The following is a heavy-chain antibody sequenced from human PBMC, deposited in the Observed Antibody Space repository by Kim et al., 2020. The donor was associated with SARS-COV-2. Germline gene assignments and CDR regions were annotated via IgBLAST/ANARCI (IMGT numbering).Heavy chain of an antibody. Sequence: ASVKVSCKASGYIFTNYDINWVRQAPGQGPEWMGWISGYNGRTRYAQSFQGRVTMTTDTSTATAFLDLTSLKSDDTAVYYCARDESPRGYAYGYDLWGQGTLVTVSS. CDR1: GYIFTNYD. J-gene: IGHJ5*02. D-gene: IGHD4-17*01. CDR3: ARDESPRGYAYGYDL. V-gene: IGHV1-18*04. CDR2: ISGYNGRT.